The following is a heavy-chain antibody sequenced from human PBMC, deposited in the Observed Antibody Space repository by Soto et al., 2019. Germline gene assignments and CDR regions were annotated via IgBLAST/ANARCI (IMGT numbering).Heavy chain of an antibody. D-gene: IGHD3-3*01. CDR3: ATGVIWIGYFTVDS. Sequence: ASVKVSCKASGGSFGKSAINWVRQTPGQGLEWLGGFIPVYRTLNYAQKFQGRVTITADESTGTAYMTLSSLASDDTAVYYCATGVIWIGYFTVDSWGQGTRVTVS. CDR2: FIPVYRTL. V-gene: IGHV1-69*13. J-gene: IGHJ4*02. CDR1: GGSFGKSA.